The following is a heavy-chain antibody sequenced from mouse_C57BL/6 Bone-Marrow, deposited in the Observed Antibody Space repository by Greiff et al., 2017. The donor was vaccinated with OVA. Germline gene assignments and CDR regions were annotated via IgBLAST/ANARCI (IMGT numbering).Heavy chain of an antibody. CDR2: ISGGGGNT. J-gene: IGHJ3*01. V-gene: IGHV5-9*01. Sequence: EVMLVESGGGLVKPGGSLKLSCAASGFTFSSYTMSWVRQTPEKRLEWVATISGGGGNTYYPDSVKGRFTISRDNAKNTLYLQMSSLRFEDTALYYCARHRGFAYWGQGTLVTVSA. D-gene: IGHD3-3*01. CDR3: ARHRGFAY. CDR1: GFTFSSYT.